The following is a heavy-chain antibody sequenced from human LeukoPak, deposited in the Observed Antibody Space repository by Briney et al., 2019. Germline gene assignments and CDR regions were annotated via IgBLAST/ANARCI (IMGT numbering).Heavy chain of an antibody. J-gene: IGHJ4*02. CDR3: AHRQKDYFDY. V-gene: IGHV2-5*01. CDR1: GFSLSTRGVA. CDR2: IYWNDDK. Sequence: SGPTLVKPTQTLTLTCTFSGFSLSTRGVAVGWFRQPPGKALEWLALIYWNDDKLYSPSLKSRLTITRDTSKNHVVLTMTNMDPVDTATYYCAHRQKDYFDYWGQGTLVTVSS.